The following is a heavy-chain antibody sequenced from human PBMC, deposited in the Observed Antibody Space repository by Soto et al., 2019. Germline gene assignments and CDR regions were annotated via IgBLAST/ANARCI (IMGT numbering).Heavy chain of an antibody. CDR1: GGSFSGHY. D-gene: IGHD3-3*01. CDR2: INPSRST. CDR3: ARGGITMYDYALDV. Sequence: PSETLSLTCAVDGGSFSGHYWSWIRQPPGKGLEWIGEINPSRSTNYNPSLKSRVTISADTSRNQFSLKLSSVTAADTAVFYCARGGITMYDYALDVWGQGTTVTVSS. J-gene: IGHJ6*02. V-gene: IGHV4-34*01.